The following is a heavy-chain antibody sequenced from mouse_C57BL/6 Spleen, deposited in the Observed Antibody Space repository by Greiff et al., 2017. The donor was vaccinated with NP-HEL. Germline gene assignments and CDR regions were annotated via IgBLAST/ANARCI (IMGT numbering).Heavy chain of an antibody. D-gene: IGHD1-1*01. CDR3: AREFGITTVVATPYAMDY. Sequence: QVQLKESGAELVMPGASVKLSCKASGYPFTSYWMHWVKQRPGQGLEWIGEIDPSDSYTNYNQKFKGKSTLTVDKSSSTAYMQLSSLTSEDSAVYYCAREFGITTVVATPYAMDYWGQGTSVTVSS. V-gene: IGHV1-69*01. CDR1: GYPFTSYW. CDR2: IDPSDSYT. J-gene: IGHJ4*01.